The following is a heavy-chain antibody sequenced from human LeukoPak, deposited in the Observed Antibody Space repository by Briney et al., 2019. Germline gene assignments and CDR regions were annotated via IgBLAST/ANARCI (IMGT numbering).Heavy chain of an antibody. CDR1: GFTLSSYS. CDR3: AKSLGSSWPILDY. V-gene: IGHV3-23*01. D-gene: IGHD6-13*01. Sequence: PGGSLRLSCAASGFTLSSYSISLVRQAPGNGLEGVSAISGSGGSTYHPDSVKGRFTISRDNSKNTLYLQMNSLRAEDTAVYYCAKSLGSSWPILDYWGQGTLVTVSS. J-gene: IGHJ4*02. CDR2: ISGSGGST.